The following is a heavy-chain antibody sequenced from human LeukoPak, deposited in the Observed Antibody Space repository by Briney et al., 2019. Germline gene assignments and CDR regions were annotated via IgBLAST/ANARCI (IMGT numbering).Heavy chain of an antibody. CDR3: ARGRGYSYGRYNWFDP. D-gene: IGHD5-18*01. J-gene: IGHJ5*02. CDR2: IIPIFGTA. CDR1: GGTFSSYA. V-gene: IGHV1-69*05. Sequence: SVKVSCKASGGTFSSYATSWVRQAPGQGREWMGGIIPIFGTANYAQKFQGRVTITTDESTSTAYMELSSLRSEDTAVYYCARGRGYSYGRYNWFDPWGQGTLVTVSS.